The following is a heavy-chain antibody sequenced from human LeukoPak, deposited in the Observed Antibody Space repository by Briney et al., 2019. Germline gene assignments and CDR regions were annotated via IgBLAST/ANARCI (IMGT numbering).Heavy chain of an antibody. V-gene: IGHV3-23*01. Sequence: GRSLRLSCAASGVAFSSYDMSWVCEAPGEGLEWISAIGGNSATTYRDSVTVRFTISRDNSKYTLYLQMNSLRAEDTARYYCGKTIPYWYFDLWGRGTLVTVSS. CDR2: IGGNSATT. D-gene: IGHD5-24*01. CDR3: GKTIPYWYFDL. J-gene: IGHJ2*01. CDR1: GVAFSSYD.